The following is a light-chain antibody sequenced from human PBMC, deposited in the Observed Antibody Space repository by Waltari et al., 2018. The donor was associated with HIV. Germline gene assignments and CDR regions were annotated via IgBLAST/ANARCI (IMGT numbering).Light chain of an antibody. Sequence: AIQMTQSPSSLPASVGDRVTISCLASQGIANYLSWYQHKPGKAPSLLIYGSSTLQSWVSSRVSGGGSDTHFTLTISGLQPEDFATYYCLQDYIFPYTFGQGTTLEI. CDR1: QGIANY. V-gene: IGKV1-6*01. CDR2: GSS. CDR3: LQDYIFPYT. J-gene: IGKJ2*01.